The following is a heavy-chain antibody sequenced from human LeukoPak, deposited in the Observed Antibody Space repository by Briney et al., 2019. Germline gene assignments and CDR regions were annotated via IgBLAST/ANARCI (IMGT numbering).Heavy chain of an antibody. D-gene: IGHD6-19*01. CDR1: GYTLTELS. CDR3: ATGGRSGWYFDY. CDR2: FDPEDGET. J-gene: IGHJ4*02. Sequence: ASVKVSCKVSGYTLTELSMHWVRQAPGKGLEWTGGFDPEDGETIYAQKFQGRVTMTEDTSTDTAYMELSSLRSEDTAVYYCATGGRSGWYFDYWGQGTLVTVSS. V-gene: IGHV1-24*01.